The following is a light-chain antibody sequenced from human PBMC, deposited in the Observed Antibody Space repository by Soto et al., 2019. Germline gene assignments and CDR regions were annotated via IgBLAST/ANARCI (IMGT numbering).Light chain of an antibody. V-gene: IGKV3-20*01. CDR1: QSVSSSY. Sequence: EIVLTQSPGTLSLSPGERATLSCSASQSVSSSYLAWYQQKPGQPPRLLIYGASSRTTGIPDRFSGSGSGTDFTLTISRLAPEDFAVFYCQHYDSLPITFGQGTRLETK. CDR2: GAS. CDR3: QHYDSLPIT. J-gene: IGKJ5*01.